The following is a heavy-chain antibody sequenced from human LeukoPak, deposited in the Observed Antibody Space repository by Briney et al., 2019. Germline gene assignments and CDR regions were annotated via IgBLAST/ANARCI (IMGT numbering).Heavy chain of an antibody. V-gene: IGHV4-39*07. J-gene: IGHJ5*02. CDR3: ARRVRGYSGSRQAPFDP. CDR2: IYHSGTTYSGST. D-gene: IGHD5-12*01. Sequence: SETLSLTCNVSGASMSNYYWVWIRQPPGKGLEWIGSIYHSGTTYSGSTYYNPSLKSRVTISLDTSKNQFSLKLSSVTAADTAVYYCARRVRGYSGSRQAPFDPWGQGTLVTVSS. CDR1: GASMSNYY.